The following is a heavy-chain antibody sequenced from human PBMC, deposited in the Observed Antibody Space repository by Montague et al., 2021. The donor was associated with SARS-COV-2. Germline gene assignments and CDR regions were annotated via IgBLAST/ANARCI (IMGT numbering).Heavy chain of an antibody. CDR2: IYHSGGT. D-gene: IGHD3-10*01. V-gene: IGHV4-39*01. Sequence: SETLSLTCTVSGGSISSYSFYWGWLRQPPGKGLEWIGLIYHSGGTYNCPSLKRLFSISVDTSQILFPLKVTSVTAADTAVYYCASRPGTFGAAFDIWGLGTMVTVSS. CDR1: GGSISSYSFY. J-gene: IGHJ3*02. CDR3: ASRPGTFGAAFDI.